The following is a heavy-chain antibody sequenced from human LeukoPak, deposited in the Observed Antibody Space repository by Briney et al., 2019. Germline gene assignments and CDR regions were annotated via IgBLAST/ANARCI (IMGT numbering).Heavy chain of an antibody. CDR2: INHSGST. J-gene: IGHJ5*02. V-gene: IGHV4-34*01. CDR3: ARLYTWFDP. CDR1: GGSFSGYY. Sequence: SETLSLTCAVYGGSFSGYYWSWIRQPPGKGLEWIREINHSGSTNYNPSLKSRVTISVDTSKNQFSLKLSSVTAADTAVYYCARLYTWFDPWGQGTLVTVSS.